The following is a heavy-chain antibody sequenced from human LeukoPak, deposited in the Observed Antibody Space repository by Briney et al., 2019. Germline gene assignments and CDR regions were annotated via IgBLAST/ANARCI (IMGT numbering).Heavy chain of an antibody. CDR1: GCTFSSYA. CDR2: IIPILGIA. CDR3: AREVAAGMQPFDY. Sequence: ASVKVSCKASGCTFSSYAINWVRQAPGKGLEWMGRIIPILGIANYAQKFQGRVTITADKSTGTAYMELSSLRSEDTALYYCAREVAAGMQPFDYWGQGTLVTVPS. D-gene: IGHD6-13*01. V-gene: IGHV1-69*10. J-gene: IGHJ4*02.